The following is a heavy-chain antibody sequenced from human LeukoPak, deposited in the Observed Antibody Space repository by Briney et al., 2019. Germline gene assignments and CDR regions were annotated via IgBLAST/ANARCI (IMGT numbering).Heavy chain of an antibody. CDR2: INPSGGST. D-gene: IGHD3-10*01. V-gene: IGHV1-46*01. CDR1: GYTFTSYY. CDR3: ARVSGFGSGSYYNRIYMDV. Sequence: ASVKVSCKASGYTFTSYYMHWVRQAPRQGLEWMGIINPSGGSTSYAQKFQGRVTMTRDTSTSTVYMELSSLRSEDTAVYYCARVSGFGSGSYYNRIYMDVWGKGTTVTVSS. J-gene: IGHJ6*03.